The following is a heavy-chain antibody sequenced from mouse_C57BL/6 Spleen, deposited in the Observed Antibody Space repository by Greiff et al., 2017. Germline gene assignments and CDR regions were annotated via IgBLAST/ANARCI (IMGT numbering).Heavy chain of an antibody. J-gene: IGHJ2*01. V-gene: IGHV1-69*01. CDR3: ARSNSKRSYFDY. CDR1: GYTFTSYW. Sequence: VQLQQSGAELVMPGASVKLSCKASGYTFTSYWMHWVKQRPGQGLEWIGEIDPSDSYTNYNQKFKGKSTLTVDKTSRPAYLQLSSLTSEDSAVYYCARSNSKRSYFDYWGQGTTLTVSS. D-gene: IGHD2-5*01. CDR2: IDPSDSYT.